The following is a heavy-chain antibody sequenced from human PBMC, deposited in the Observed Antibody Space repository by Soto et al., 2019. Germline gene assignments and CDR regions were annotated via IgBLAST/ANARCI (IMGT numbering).Heavy chain of an antibody. CDR3: ARHLGYSSGWTPYYYYYMDV. D-gene: IGHD6-19*01. V-gene: IGHV4-59*08. J-gene: IGHJ6*03. Sequence: AETLSLTGTVSGCSISSYYWSWIRQPPGKGLEWIGYIYYSGSTNYNPSLKSRVTISVDTSKNQFSLKLSSVTAADTAVYYCARHLGYSSGWTPYYYYYMDVWGKGTTVNVSS. CDR2: IYYSGST. CDR1: GCSISSYY.